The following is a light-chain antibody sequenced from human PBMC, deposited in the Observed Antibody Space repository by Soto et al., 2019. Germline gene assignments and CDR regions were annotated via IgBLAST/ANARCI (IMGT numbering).Light chain of an antibody. J-gene: IGKJ1*01. Sequence: EIVLTQSPGTLSSSPGERATLSCRASESVSSNYLAWYQQRPSQAPRLLIYAASNRARGIPDRFGGSGSGTDFTLTVSRREPEDFAVYYCQQSGSAPWTFGQGTKV. CDR2: AAS. CDR3: QQSGSAPWT. CDR1: ESVSSNY. V-gene: IGKV3-20*01.